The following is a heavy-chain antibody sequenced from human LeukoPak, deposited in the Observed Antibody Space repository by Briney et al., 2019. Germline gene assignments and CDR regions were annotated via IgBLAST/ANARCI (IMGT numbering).Heavy chain of an antibody. J-gene: IGHJ4*02. Sequence: GGSLRLSCAASGFTVSSNYMSWVRQAPGKGLEWVSVIYSGGSTYYAGSVKGRFTISRDNSKNTLYLQMNSLRAEDTAVYYCARVLTSTSTVLDYWGQGTLVTVSS. D-gene: IGHD4-11*01. CDR2: IYSGGST. V-gene: IGHV3-66*02. CDR3: ARVLTSTSTVLDY. CDR1: GFTVSSNY.